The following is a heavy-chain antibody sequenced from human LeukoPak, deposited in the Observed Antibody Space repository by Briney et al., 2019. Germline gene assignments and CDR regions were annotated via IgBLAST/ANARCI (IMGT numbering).Heavy chain of an antibody. CDR2: IYTSGST. CDR3: ARGRPWGYRFGY. Sequence: SETLSLTCTVSVGSISSYYWSWIRQPAGKGLEWIGRIYTSGSTNYNPSLKSRVTMSVDTSKKQFSLKRSSVTAADTAMYYCARGRPWGYRFGYWGQESLVTVSS. D-gene: IGHD5-12*01. J-gene: IGHJ4*02. V-gene: IGHV4-4*07. CDR1: VGSISSYY.